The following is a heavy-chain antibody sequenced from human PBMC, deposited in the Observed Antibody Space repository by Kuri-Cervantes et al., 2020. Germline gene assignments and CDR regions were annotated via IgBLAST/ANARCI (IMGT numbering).Heavy chain of an antibody. Sequence: ASVKVSCKASGYTFTSYDINWVRQATGQGLEWMGWMNPNSGNTGYAQKFQGRVTMTRNTSISTAYMELSSLRSEDTAVYYCARDNSIVAAAGNDAFDIWGQGTMVTVSS. CDR2: MNPNSGNT. CDR1: GYTFTSYD. D-gene: IGHD6-13*01. CDR3: ARDNSIVAAAGNDAFDI. J-gene: IGHJ3*02. V-gene: IGHV1-8*02.